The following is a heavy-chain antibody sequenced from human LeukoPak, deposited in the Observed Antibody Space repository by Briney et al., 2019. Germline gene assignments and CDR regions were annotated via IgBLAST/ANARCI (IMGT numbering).Heavy chain of an antibody. CDR3: ARDQGVAANWFDP. V-gene: IGHV4-30-2*01. CDR2: IYHSGST. Sequence: LRLSCAASGFTFDDYAMHWVRQAPGKGLEWIGYIYHSGSTYYNPSLKSRVTISVDRSKNQFSLKLSSVTAADTAVYYCARDQGVAANWFDPWGQGTRVTVSS. CDR1: GFTFDDYA. D-gene: IGHD2-15*01. J-gene: IGHJ5*02.